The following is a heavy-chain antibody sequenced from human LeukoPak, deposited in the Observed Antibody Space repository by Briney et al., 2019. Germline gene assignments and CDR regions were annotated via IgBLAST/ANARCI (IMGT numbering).Heavy chain of an antibody. CDR2: IGTAGDT. D-gene: IGHD3-10*01. V-gene: IGHV3-13*04. CDR1: GFAFSSYD. Sequence: GGSLRLSCAASGFAFSSYDMHRVRQATGKGLEWVSAIGTAGDTYYPGSVKGRFTISRENAKNSLYLQINSLRAGDTAVYYCARAYRGYYGSGSYYNDAFDIWGQGTMVTVSS. J-gene: IGHJ3*02. CDR3: ARAYRGYYGSGSYYNDAFDI.